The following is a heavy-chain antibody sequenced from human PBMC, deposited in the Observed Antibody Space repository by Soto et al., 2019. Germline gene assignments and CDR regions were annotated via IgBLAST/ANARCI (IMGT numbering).Heavy chain of an antibody. CDR3: ARTVDYGGNSGFDY. Sequence: QVQLQESGPGLVKPSGTLSLTCAVSGGSISSNNWWTWVRQPPGKGLEWIGEIYHRGSTNYNTSLESRVTISVDKSKNQFSPKLNSVPAADTAVYYCARTVDYGGNSGFDYWGQGTLVTVSS. J-gene: IGHJ4*02. D-gene: IGHD4-17*01. V-gene: IGHV4-4*02. CDR1: GGSISSNNW. CDR2: IYHRGST.